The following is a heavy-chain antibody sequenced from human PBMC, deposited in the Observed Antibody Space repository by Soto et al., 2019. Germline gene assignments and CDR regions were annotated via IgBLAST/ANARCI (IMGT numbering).Heavy chain of an antibody. J-gene: IGHJ4*02. CDR1: GGSISSYY. D-gene: IGHD2-21*02. V-gene: IGHV4-59*08. Sequence: SETLSLTCTVSGGSISSYYWSWIRQPPGKGLEWIGYIYYSGSTNYNPSLKSRVTISVDTSKNQFSLKLSSVTAADTAVYYCARHVGVGEHCGGDCPIDYWGQGTLVTVSS. CDR2: IYYSGST. CDR3: ARHVGVGEHCGGDCPIDY.